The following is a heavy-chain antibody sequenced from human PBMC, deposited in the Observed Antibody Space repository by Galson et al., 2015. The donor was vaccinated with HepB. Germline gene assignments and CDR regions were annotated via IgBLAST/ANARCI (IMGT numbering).Heavy chain of an antibody. V-gene: IGHV1-18*01. J-gene: IGHJ3*02. Sequence: SVKVSCKASGYTFTSYGISWVRQAPGQGLEWMGWISAYNGNTNYAQKLQGRVTMTTDTSTSTAYMELRSLRSDDTAVYYCARKVSVDSSGWYRNDAFDIWGQGTMVTVSS. CDR1: GYTFTSYG. CDR3: ARKVSVDSSGWYRNDAFDI. CDR2: ISAYNGNT. D-gene: IGHD6-19*01.